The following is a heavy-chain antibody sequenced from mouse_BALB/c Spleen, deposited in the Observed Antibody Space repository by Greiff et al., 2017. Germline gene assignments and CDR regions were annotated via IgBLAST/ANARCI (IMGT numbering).Heavy chain of an antibody. V-gene: IGHV2-6-5*01. J-gene: IGHJ4*01. CDR1: GFSLTDYG. CDR3: AIIYYGNYGGKNSAMDY. Sequence: VQGVESGPGLVAPSQSLSITCTVSGFSLTDYGVSWIRQPPGKGLEWLGVIWGGGSTYYNSALKSRLSISKDNSKSQVFLKMNSLQTDDTAMYYCAIIYYGNYGGKNSAMDYWGQGTSVTVSS. CDR2: IWGGGST. D-gene: IGHD2-1*01.